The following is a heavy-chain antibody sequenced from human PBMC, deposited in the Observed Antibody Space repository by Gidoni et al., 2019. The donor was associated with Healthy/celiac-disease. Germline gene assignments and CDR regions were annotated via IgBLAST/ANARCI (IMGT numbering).Heavy chain of an antibody. Sequence: EVQLVESGGGLVKPGGSLRLSCAAYGCTFSSYSMNWVRKAPGKGLDWVSSISSSSSYMYYADSVKGRFTISRDNAKNSLYLQMNSLRAEDTAVYYCVRERGQQLAPIDYWGQGTLVTVSS. CDR2: ISSSSSYM. CDR3: VRERGQQLAPIDY. J-gene: IGHJ4*02. D-gene: IGHD6-13*01. CDR1: GCTFSSYS. V-gene: IGHV3-21*01.